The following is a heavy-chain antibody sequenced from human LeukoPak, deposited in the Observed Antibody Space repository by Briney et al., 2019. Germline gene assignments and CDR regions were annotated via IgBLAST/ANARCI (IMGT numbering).Heavy chain of an antibody. J-gene: IGHJ4*02. V-gene: IGHV4-31*03. CDR2: IYYSGST. Sequence: PSQTLSLTCTVSGGSISSGGYYWSWIRQHPGKGLEWIGYIYYSGSTYYNPSLKSRVTISVDTSKNQFSLKLSSVTAADTAVYYCARGHVVVTAVPHFVDSWGQGTLVTVSS. CDR1: GGSISSGGYY. D-gene: IGHD2-21*02. CDR3: ARGHVVVTAVPHFVDS.